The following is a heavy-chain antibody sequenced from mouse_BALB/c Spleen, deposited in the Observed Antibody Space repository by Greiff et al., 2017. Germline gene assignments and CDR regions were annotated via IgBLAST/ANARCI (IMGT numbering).Heavy chain of an antibody. J-gene: IGHJ3*01. V-gene: IGHV1-80*01. CDR3: ARDYGSRPWFAY. CDR1: GYAFSSYW. CDR2: IYPGDGDT. D-gene: IGHD1-1*01. Sequence: VQRVESGAELVRPGSSVKISCKASGYAFSSYWMNWVKQRPGQGLEWIGQIYPGDGDTNYNGKFKGKATLTADKSSSTAYMQLSSLTSEDSAVYCGARDYGSRPWFAYWGQGTLVTVSA.